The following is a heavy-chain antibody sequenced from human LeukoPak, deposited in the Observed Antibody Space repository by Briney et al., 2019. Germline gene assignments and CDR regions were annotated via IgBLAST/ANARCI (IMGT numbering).Heavy chain of an antibody. CDR2: MYYGGDT. D-gene: IGHD3-3*01. Sequence: SETLSLTCAVSAGSISSYYWSWIRQLPGKGLEWIGYMYYGGDTKYNPSLKSRVTISVDTSKSQFSLKLISVTAADTAVYYCARQRRVDWFDPWGQGTLVTVSS. CDR3: ARQRRVDWFDP. V-gene: IGHV4-59*08. J-gene: IGHJ5*02. CDR1: AGSISSYY.